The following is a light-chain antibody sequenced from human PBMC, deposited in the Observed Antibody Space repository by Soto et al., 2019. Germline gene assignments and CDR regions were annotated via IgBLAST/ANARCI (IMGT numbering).Light chain of an antibody. J-gene: IGKJ4*01. CDR2: HAS. V-gene: IGKV1-12*01. Sequence: DIQMTQSPSSVSASVGDKVTISCRACEDVKSRLAWYQQTPGKAPNLLIFHASSLQSGVPSRFSGSGSGTDFTLTISSLEPEDFATYYCQQSDYFPVTFGGGTKVE. CDR3: QQSDYFPVT. CDR1: EDVKSR.